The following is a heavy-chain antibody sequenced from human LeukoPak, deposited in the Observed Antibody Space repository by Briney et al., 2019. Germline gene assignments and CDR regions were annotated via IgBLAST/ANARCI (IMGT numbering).Heavy chain of an antibody. Sequence: PSETLSLTCTVSGGSISSSSYYWGWIRQPPGKGLEWIGSIYHSGSTYYNPSLKSRVTIAVETSKNQFSLKLSSVTAADTAVYYCARSSEGRYYYDSSGFSYYYYYMDVWGKGTTVTISS. CDR3: ARSSEGRYYYDSSGFSYYYYYMDV. J-gene: IGHJ6*03. V-gene: IGHV4-39*07. CDR2: IYHSGST. D-gene: IGHD3-22*01. CDR1: GGSISSSSYY.